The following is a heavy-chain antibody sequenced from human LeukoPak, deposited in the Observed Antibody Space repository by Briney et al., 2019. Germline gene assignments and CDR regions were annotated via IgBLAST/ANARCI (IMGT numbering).Heavy chain of an antibody. D-gene: IGHD3-22*01. CDR2: ISAYNGNT. CDR1: GYTFTSYG. CDR3: ARAPRAPYYYDSSGYDGGVAFDY. J-gene: IGHJ4*02. V-gene: IGHV1-18*01. Sequence: ASVKVSCKASGYTFTSYGISWVRQAPGQGLEWMGWISAYNGNTNYAQKLQGRVTMTTDTSTSTAYMELRSLRSDDTAVYYCARAPRAPYYYDSSGYDGGVAFDYWGQGTLVTVSS.